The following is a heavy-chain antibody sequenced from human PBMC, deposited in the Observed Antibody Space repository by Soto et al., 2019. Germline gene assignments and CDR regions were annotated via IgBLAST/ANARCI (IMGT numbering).Heavy chain of an antibody. D-gene: IGHD3-3*01. Sequence: QVQLVESGGGVVQPGRSLRLSCTSSTVTINVYGIQWVRQAPGKGLEWVAFISNDGRAQYYAESVKGRFTISRDHSKNTVDLQRNRLRNEETAVYYCARDIWSVNYKWFDSWGPGTLVTVSS. CDR3: ARDIWSVNYKWFDS. V-gene: IGHV3-30*03. J-gene: IGHJ5*01. CDR2: ISNDGRAQ. CDR1: TVTINVYG.